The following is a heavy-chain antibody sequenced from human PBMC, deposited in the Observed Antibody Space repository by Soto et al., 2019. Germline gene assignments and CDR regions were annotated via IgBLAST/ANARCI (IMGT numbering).Heavy chain of an antibody. Sequence: QVQLVQSGAEVKKPGSSVKVSCKASGGTFSSYTISWVRQAPGQGLEWMGRIMPILGIANYAQKFQGRVTFTADKSTSTAYMELSSLRSEDTAVYYCARDQDYGDYVNDRYYYYYGMDVWGQGTTVTVSS. J-gene: IGHJ6*02. CDR3: ARDQDYGDYVNDRYYYYYGMDV. V-gene: IGHV1-69*08. D-gene: IGHD4-17*01. CDR1: GGTFSSYT. CDR2: IMPILGIA.